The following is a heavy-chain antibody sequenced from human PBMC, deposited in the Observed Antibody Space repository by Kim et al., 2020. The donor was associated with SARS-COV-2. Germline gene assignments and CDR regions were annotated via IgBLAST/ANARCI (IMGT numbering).Heavy chain of an antibody. J-gene: IGHJ4*02. V-gene: IGHV7-4-1*02. Sequence: APGFTGRFVVSLDPSVSTAYLQISSLKAEDTAVYYCAMYYGSGSYPFDYWGQGTLVTVSS. D-gene: IGHD3-10*01. CDR3: AMYYGSGSYPFDY.